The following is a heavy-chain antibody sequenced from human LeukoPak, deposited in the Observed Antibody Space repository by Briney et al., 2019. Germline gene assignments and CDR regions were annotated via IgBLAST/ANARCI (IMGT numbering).Heavy chain of an antibody. J-gene: IGHJ6*02. D-gene: IGHD2-21*01. V-gene: IGHV3-30*18. CDR3: AKYRIPNYYGMDV. CDR2: ISDDGNTK. CDR1: GFTFSTYG. Sequence: GGSLRLSCAASGFTFSTYGMHWVRQAPGKGLEWVAVISDDGNTKYYADSVKGRFTISRDNSKNTLFLQMNSLRPEDTALYSCAKYRIPNYYGMDVWGQGTTVTVSS.